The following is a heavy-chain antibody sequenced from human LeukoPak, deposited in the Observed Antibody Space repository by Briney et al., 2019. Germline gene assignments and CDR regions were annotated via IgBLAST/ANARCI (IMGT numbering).Heavy chain of an antibody. CDR1: GGTISSYY. V-gene: IGHV4-59*01. Sequence: SETLSLTCTASGGTISSYYWSWIRQPPGKGLEWIWYIYYSGSTNYNPSLKSRVTISVDTSKNQFSLKLISVTAADTAVYYCARTNSENYDILTGYSNWFDPWGQGTLVTVSS. CDR2: IYYSGST. J-gene: IGHJ5*02. CDR3: ARTNSENYDILTGYSNWFDP. D-gene: IGHD3-9*01.